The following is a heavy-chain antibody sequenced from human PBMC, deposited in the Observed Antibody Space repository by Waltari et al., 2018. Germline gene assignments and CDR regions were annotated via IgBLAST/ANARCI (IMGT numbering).Heavy chain of an antibody. Sequence: QVQLVQSGAEVKKPGSSVKVSCKASGGTFSSYAISWVRQAPGQGLEWMGGIIPIFGTANYAQKFQGRVTITADESTSTAYMELSSLRSEDTAVYYCARGGFWSGYYNRPPYYYYYMDVWGKGTTVTISS. D-gene: IGHD3-3*01. CDR2: IIPIFGTA. CDR1: GGTFSSYA. V-gene: IGHV1-69*12. CDR3: ARGGFWSGYYNRPPYYYYYMDV. J-gene: IGHJ6*03.